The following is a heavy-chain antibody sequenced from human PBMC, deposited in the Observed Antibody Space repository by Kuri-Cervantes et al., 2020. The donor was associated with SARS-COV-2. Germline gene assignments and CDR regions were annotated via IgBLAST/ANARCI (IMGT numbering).Heavy chain of an antibody. D-gene: IGHD3-10*01. CDR1: GYTFTSYY. V-gene: IGHV1-2*02. J-gene: IGHJ5*02. Sequence: ASVKVSCKASGYTFTSYYMHWVRQAPGQGLGWMGWINPNSGGTNYAQKFQARVTMTRDTSISTAYMELSRLRSDDTAIYYCARRGLEGTWGQGSLVTVSS. CDR2: INPNSGGT. CDR3: ARRGLEGT.